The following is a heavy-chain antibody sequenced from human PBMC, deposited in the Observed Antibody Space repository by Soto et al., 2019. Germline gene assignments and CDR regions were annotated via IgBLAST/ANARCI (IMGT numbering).Heavy chain of an antibody. CDR1: GGSISSGGYY. V-gene: IGHV4-31*03. Sequence: QVQLQESGPGLVKPSQTLSLTCTVSGGSISSGGYYWSWIRQHPGKGLEWIGYIYYSGSTYYNPSLKSRVTISVDTSKNQVSLKLSSVTAADTAVYYCARGRALLWFGEGGLDYWGQGTLVTVSS. J-gene: IGHJ4*02. CDR2: IYYSGST. CDR3: ARGRALLWFGEGGLDY. D-gene: IGHD3-10*01.